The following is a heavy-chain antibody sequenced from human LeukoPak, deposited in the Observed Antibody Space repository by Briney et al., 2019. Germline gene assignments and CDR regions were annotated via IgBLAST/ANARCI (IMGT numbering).Heavy chain of an antibody. Sequence: GASVKVSCKASGYTFSTYGITWVRQARGQGLEWMGRISGHQGNTKYAQNFQGRVTMTIDTSTSTAYMDLRSLRSDDTAIYFCARSDLATITAGPFEYWGQGTLVAVSS. D-gene: IGHD5-12*01. J-gene: IGHJ4*02. CDR1: GYTFSTYG. V-gene: IGHV1-18*01. CDR3: ARSDLATITAGPFEY. CDR2: ISGHQGNT.